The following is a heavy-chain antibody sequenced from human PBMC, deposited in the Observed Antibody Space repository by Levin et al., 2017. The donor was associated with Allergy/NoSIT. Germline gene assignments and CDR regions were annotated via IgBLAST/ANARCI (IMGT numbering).Heavy chain of an antibody. CDR3: AKVITAGTYYYFDY. D-gene: IGHD1-26*01. CDR2: IHKSGSDT. J-gene: IGHJ4*02. Sequence: LSLTCAASGFTFSSYAMSWVRQAPGKGLEWVSAIHKSGSDTYYADSVKGRFTISRDNSKNTLFLQMNSLTAEDTAVYYCAKVITAGTYYYFDYWGQGILVTVSS. CDR1: GFTFSSYA. V-gene: IGHV3-23*05.